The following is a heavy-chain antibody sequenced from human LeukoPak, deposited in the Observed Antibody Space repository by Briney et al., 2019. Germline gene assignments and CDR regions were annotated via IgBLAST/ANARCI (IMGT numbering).Heavy chain of an antibody. J-gene: IGHJ4*02. CDR2: INAGNGNT. Sequence: ASVKVSCKASGYTFTSYAMHWVRQAPGQGLEWMGWINAGNGNTKYSQKFQGRVTITRDTSASTAYMELSSLRSEDTAVYYCARGYSSQWLVFDYWGQGTLVTVSS. CDR3: ARGYSSQWLVFDY. V-gene: IGHV1-3*01. CDR1: GYTFTSYA. D-gene: IGHD6-19*01.